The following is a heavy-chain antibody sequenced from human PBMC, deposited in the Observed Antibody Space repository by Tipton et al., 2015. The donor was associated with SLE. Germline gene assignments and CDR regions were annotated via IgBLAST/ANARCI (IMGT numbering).Heavy chain of an antibody. CDR2: ISSSSSYI. Sequence: SLRLSCAASGFTFSSYAMNWVRQAPGKGLEWVSSISSSSSYIYYADSVNGRFTISRDNAKNSLYLQMNSLRAEDTAVYYCTRDLTGSGSYGWYFDLWGRGTLVTVSS. CDR3: TRDLTGSGSYGWYFDL. J-gene: IGHJ2*01. V-gene: IGHV3-21*01. CDR1: GFTFSSYA. D-gene: IGHD3-10*01.